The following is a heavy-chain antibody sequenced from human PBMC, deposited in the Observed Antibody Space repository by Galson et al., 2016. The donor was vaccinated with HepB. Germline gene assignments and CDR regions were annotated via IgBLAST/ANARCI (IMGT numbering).Heavy chain of an antibody. CDR2: ISYDGSNK. CDR1: GFTFSSYA. CDR3: ARGVVPAANGYYYYCGMDV. J-gene: IGHJ6*02. Sequence: SLRLSCAASGFTFSSYAMHWVRQAPGKGLEWVAVISYDGSNKYYADSVKGRFTISRDNSKNTLYLQMNSLRAEDTAVYYCARGVVPAANGYYYYCGMDVWGQGTTVTVSS. V-gene: IGHV3-30-3*01. D-gene: IGHD2-2*01.